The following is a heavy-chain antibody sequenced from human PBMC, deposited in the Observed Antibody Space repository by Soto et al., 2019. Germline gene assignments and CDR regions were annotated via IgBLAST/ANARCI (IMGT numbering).Heavy chain of an antibody. Sequence: QVQLVQSGAEVRKPGASVKVSCKASGYIFSGNYLHWVRRAPGQGLEWMAWINAKNGATNYAQKFRGRATVTRDTSISTTYLELSGLTSDDTAVYYCARVRVIRGVIPSHFGLWGQGTLVTVSS. J-gene: IGHJ4*02. CDR2: INAKNGAT. D-gene: IGHD3-10*01. CDR3: ARVRVIRGVIPSHFGL. V-gene: IGHV1-2*02. CDR1: GYIFSGNY.